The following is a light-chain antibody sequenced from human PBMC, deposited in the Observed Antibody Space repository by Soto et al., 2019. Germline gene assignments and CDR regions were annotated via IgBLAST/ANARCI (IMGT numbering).Light chain of an antibody. CDR2: EDN. Sequence: NFMLTQPHSVSESPGKTVTISCTGSSGSIASNYVQWYQQRPGSAPTTVIYEDNQRPSGVPDRFSGSIDSSSNSASLTISGLKTEDEADYYCQSYDSSNRGVFGGGTKDTVL. J-gene: IGLJ2*01. V-gene: IGLV6-57*02. CDR1: SGSIASNY. CDR3: QSYDSSNRGV.